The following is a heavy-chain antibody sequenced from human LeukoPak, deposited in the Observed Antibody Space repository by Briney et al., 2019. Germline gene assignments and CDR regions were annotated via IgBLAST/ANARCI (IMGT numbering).Heavy chain of an antibody. CDR2: IYHSGST. D-gene: IGHD5-24*01. Sequence: KASETLSLTCAVSGGPISSGGYSWSWIRQPPGKGLEWIGYIYHSGSTYYNPSLKSRVTISVDRSKNQFSLKLSSVTAADTAVYYCARRSPEEAPSNAFDIWGQGTMVTVSS. V-gene: IGHV4-30-2*01. CDR3: ARRSPEEAPSNAFDI. J-gene: IGHJ3*02. CDR1: GGPISSGGYS.